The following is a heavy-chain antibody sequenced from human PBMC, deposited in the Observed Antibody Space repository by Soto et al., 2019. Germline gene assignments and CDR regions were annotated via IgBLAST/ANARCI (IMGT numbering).Heavy chain of an antibody. CDR1: GFTSSSYS. CDR3: ARSPPRYGMDV. J-gene: IGHJ6*02. V-gene: IGHV3-21*01. Sequence: EVQLVESGGGLVKPGGSLRLSCAASGFTSSSYSRNWVRQAPGKGLEWVSSISSSSSYIYYADSVKGRFTISRDNAKNSLYLQMNSLRAEDTAVYYCARSPPRYGMDVWGQGTTVTVSS. CDR2: ISSSSSYI.